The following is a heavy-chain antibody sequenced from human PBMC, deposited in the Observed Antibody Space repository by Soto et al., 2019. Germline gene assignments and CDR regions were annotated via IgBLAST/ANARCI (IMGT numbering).Heavy chain of an antibody. D-gene: IGHD3-10*01. Sequence: QVQLVESGGGVVQPGMSLRLSCAASGFTFSNYGMHWVRQAPGKGLEWVAVIWDDGSNTYYTDSVKGRFTISRDNSKNTLYLQMNSLRAEDTAVYYCARVTGSGTAEVGFDDWGQGTLVTVSS. CDR2: IWDDGSNT. CDR1: GFTFSNYG. CDR3: ARVTGSGTAEVGFDD. J-gene: IGHJ4*02. V-gene: IGHV3-33*01.